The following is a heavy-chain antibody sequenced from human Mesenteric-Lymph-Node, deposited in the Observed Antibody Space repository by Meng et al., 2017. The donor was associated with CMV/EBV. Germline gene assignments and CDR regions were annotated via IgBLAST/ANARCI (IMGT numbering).Heavy chain of an antibody. V-gene: IGHV3-30-3*01. CDR3: ARFCTSTDCYPYYYYGMDV. Sequence: GESLKISCAASRFSFIIYAMHWVRQAPGKGLEWVAVISYDGSNKYYADSVKGRFTISRDNTKKSLYLQMNSLRAEDTALYYCARFCTSTDCYPYYYYGMDVWGQGTAVTVSS. J-gene: IGHJ6*02. CDR2: ISYDGSNK. CDR1: RFSFIIYA. D-gene: IGHD2-2*01.